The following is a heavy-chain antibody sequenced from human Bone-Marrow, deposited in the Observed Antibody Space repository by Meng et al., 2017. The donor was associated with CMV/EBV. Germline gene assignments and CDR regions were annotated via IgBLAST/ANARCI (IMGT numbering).Heavy chain of an antibody. CDR3: ARDYFYDSSGYYD. CDR1: GYTFTSYG. Sequence: ASVKVSCKASGYTFTSYGISWVRQAPGQGLEWMGWINPNSGGTNYAQKFQGRVTMTRDTSISTAYMELSRLRSDDTAVYYCARDYFYDSSGYYDWGQGTLVTVSS. V-gene: IGHV1-2*02. CDR2: INPNSGGT. J-gene: IGHJ4*01. D-gene: IGHD3-22*01.